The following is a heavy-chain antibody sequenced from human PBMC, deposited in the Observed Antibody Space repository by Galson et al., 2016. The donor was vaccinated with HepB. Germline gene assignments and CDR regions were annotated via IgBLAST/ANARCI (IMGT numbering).Heavy chain of an antibody. Sequence: ETLSLTCTVSGGSISSSSYYWSWIRQPPGKGLEWIGSIYYSGSTYYNPSLKSRVTISVDTSKNQFSLKLSSVTAADTAVYYCARGMTTVTHFDYWGQGTLVTVSS. CDR1: GGSISSSSYY. J-gene: IGHJ4*02. CDR3: ARGMTTVTHFDY. D-gene: IGHD4-17*01. V-gene: IGHV4-39*01. CDR2: IYYSGST.